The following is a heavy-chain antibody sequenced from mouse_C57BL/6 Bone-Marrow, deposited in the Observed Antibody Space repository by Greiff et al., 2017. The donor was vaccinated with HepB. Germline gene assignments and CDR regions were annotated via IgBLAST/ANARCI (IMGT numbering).Heavy chain of an antibody. V-gene: IGHV14-3*01. CDR2: IDPANGNT. J-gene: IGHJ4*01. D-gene: IGHD2-4*01. CDR3: ASDIYDYDGDYYAMDY. CDR1: GFNIKNTY. Sequence: VQLQQSVAELVRPGASVKLSCTASGFNIKNTYMHWVKQRPEQGLEWIGRIDPANGNTKYAPKFQGKATITADTSSNTAYLQLSSLTSEYTAIYYWASDIYDYDGDYYAMDYWGQGTSVTVSS.